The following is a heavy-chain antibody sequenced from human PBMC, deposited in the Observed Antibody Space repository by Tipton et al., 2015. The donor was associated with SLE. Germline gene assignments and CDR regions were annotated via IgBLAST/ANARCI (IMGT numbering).Heavy chain of an antibody. J-gene: IGHJ4*02. V-gene: IGHV3-30*03. CDR1: GFTFSNHG. CDR2: ISYDGSNN. D-gene: IGHD1-14*01. Sequence: SLRLSCAASGFTFSNHGMHWVRQAPGKGLEWVAVISYDGSNNYYGDSVRGRFTVSRDNSKNTLFLQMNSLRAGDTAVYYCARDAGVLGTYYFDYWGQGTLVTVSS. CDR3: ARDAGVLGTYYFDY.